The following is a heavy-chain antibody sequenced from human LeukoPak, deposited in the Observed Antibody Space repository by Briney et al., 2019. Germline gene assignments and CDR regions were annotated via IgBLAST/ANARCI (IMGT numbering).Heavy chain of an antibody. V-gene: IGHV4-39*01. CDR3: ARQNNRKQQRFEFDY. D-gene: IGHD6-13*01. J-gene: IGHJ4*02. Sequence: SETLSLTCTVSGGSISSSSYYWGWIRQPPGKGLEWIGSIYYSGSTYYNPSIKSRVTISVDTSKNQFSLKLSSVTAADTAVYYCARQNNRKQQRFEFDYWGQGTLVTVSS. CDR2: IYYSGST. CDR1: GGSISSSSYY.